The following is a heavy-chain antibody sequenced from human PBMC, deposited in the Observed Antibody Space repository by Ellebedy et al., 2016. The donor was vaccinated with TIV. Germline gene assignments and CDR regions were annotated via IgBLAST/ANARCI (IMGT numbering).Heavy chain of an antibody. CDR2: ISSSGSHI. J-gene: IGHJ4*02. CDR3: ARHDHASASYYNT. V-gene: IGHV3-21*04. D-gene: IGHD3-10*01. CDR1: GFTFGSDI. Sequence: PGGSLRLSCVGSGFTFGSDIMNWVLQPPGKGLEWVSSISSSGSHIFYADSVKGRVTIYRDNAKNSLYLPMKSLRAEDTALYYCARHDHASASYYNTWGQGTLVTVSS.